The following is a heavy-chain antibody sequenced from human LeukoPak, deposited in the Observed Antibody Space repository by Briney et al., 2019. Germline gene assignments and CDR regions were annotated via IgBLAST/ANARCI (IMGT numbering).Heavy chain of an antibody. V-gene: IGHV3-23*01. D-gene: IGHD6-19*01. Sequence: GGSLRLSCAASGFTFSSYAMSWVRQAPGKGLEWVSAISGSGGSTYYADSVKGRFTISRDNSKNTLYLQMISLRAEDTAVYYCAKDLLHKYSSGSGYWGQGTLVTVSS. J-gene: IGHJ4*02. CDR1: GFTFSSYA. CDR3: AKDLLHKYSSGSGY. CDR2: ISGSGGST.